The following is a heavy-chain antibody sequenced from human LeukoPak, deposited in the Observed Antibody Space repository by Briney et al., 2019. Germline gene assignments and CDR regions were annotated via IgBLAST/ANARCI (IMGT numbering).Heavy chain of an antibody. CDR3: ARFPSGNAYNYYFDY. V-gene: IGHV1-46*01. CDR1: GYTFTHSY. Sequence: GASVKVSCKSSGYTFTHSYIHWVRQAPGQGPEWMGVINPNGGSTTYAQKSKGRVTMTRDTSTSTVYMDLSSLRSDDTAVYYCARFPSGNAYNYYFDYWGQGTLVTVSS. J-gene: IGHJ4*02. D-gene: IGHD5-24*01. CDR2: INPNGGST.